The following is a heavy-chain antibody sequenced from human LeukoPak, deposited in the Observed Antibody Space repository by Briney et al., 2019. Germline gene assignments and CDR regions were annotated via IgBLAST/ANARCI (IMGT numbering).Heavy chain of an antibody. V-gene: IGHV3-48*03. D-gene: IGHD6-13*01. Sequence: PGGSLRLSCAASGFTFSSYEMNWVRQAPGKGVEWVSYISSSGSTIYYADSVKGRFTISRDNAKNSLYLQMNSLRAEDTAVYYCARGQAAAGTGMDFDYWGQGTLVTVSS. CDR2: ISSSGSTI. CDR3: ARGQAAAGTGMDFDY. CDR1: GFTFSSYE. J-gene: IGHJ4*02.